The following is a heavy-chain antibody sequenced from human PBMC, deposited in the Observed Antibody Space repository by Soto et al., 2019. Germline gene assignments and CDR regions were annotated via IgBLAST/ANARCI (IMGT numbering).Heavy chain of an antibody. CDR3: ARASRDSSAYYYYMDV. CDR1: GFTFSSYA. Sequence: GGSLRLSCAASGFTFSSYAMHWVRQAPGKGLEWVAVISYDGSNKYYADSVKGRFTISRDNSKNTLYLQMNSLRAEDTAVYYCARASRDSSAYYYYMDVGGKGTTVTVSS. CDR2: ISYDGSNK. J-gene: IGHJ6*03. V-gene: IGHV3-30*04.